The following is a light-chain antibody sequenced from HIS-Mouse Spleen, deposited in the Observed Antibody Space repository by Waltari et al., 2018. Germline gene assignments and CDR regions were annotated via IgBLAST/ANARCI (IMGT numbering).Light chain of an antibody. CDR1: KLGDKY. CDR3: QAWDSSTVV. CDR2: QDS. V-gene: IGLV3-1*01. J-gene: IGLJ2*01. Sequence: SYELTQPPSVSVSPGQTASITCSGDKLGDKYACWYQQKPGQSPVLVIYQDSKRPSGMPARFSGSNSGNTATLTISGTQAMDEADYYCQAWDSSTVVFGGGTKLTVL.